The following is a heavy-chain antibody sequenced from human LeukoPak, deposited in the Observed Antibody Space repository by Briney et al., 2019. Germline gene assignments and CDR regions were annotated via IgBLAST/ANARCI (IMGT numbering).Heavy chain of an antibody. D-gene: IGHD3-22*01. CDR1: GGSISSYY. J-gene: IGHJ1*01. CDR3: ARGDSSGGPYYQH. Sequence: SETLSLTCTVSGGSISSYYWSWIRQPPGKGLEHIGYIYDSGSANYNPSLKSRVTISVDTSKSQFSLKLSSVTAADTAVYYCARGDSSGGPYYQHWGQGTLVTVSS. V-gene: IGHV4-59*01. CDR2: IYDSGSA.